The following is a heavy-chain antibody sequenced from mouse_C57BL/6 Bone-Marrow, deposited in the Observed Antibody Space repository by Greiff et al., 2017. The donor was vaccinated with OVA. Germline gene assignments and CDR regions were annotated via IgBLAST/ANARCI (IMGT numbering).Heavy chain of an antibody. Sequence: EVQLQQSGAELVKPGASVKLSCTASGFNIKDYYMHWVKQRTEQGLEWIGRIDPEDGETKYAPKFKGKATITADTSYTTAYLQLSSLTAEDTAVYYCAPYDNDGWFAYWGQGTLVTVSA. CDR2: IDPEDGET. J-gene: IGHJ3*01. CDR1: GFNIKDYY. D-gene: IGHD2-4*01. CDR3: APYDNDGWFAY. V-gene: IGHV14-2*01.